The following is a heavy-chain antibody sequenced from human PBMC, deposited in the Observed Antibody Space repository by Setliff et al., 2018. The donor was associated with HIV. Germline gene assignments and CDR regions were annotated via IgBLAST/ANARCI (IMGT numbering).Heavy chain of an antibody. J-gene: IGHJ6*03. D-gene: IGHD6-13*01. Sequence: PSETLSLTCIVSGGSISSGTYYWGWIRQPPGKGLEYIGSAFYSDNTYYNPSLSSRLTISVDTSKNQVSLRLSSVTAADTGVYYCARHRDPPGSSWIYHYYYMDLWGEGTTVTVSS. CDR1: GGSISSGTYY. CDR3: ARHRDPPGSSWIYHYYYMDL. CDR2: AFYSDNT. V-gene: IGHV4-39*01.